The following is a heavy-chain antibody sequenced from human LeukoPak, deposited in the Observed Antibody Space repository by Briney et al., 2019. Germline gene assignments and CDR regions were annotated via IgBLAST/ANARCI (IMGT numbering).Heavy chain of an antibody. J-gene: IGHJ4*02. CDR2: IYSSVST. CDR3: AYSGSYGHLGY. Sequence: SETLSLTCAVYGGSFSGFYWSWIRQPPGKGLEWIGSIYSSVSTYYNPSLKSRVTISVDTSKNQFSLRLSSVTAADTALYYCAYSGSYGHLGYWGQGIPVTVSS. D-gene: IGHD1-26*01. V-gene: IGHV4-34*01. CDR1: GGSFSGFY.